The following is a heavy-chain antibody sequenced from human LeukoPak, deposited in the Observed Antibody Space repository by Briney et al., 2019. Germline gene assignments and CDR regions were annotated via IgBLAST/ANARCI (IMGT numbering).Heavy chain of an antibody. D-gene: IGHD3-16*01. J-gene: IGHJ3*02. Sequence: GGSLRLSCAASGFTVSSNYMSWVRQAPGRGLERVSVLFSGGSTYYADSVKGRFTISRDNSKNTLYLQMNSLRAEDTAVYYCARVIWAEGNAFDIWAKGQWSPSLQ. CDR2: LFSGGST. CDR3: ARVIWAEGNAFDI. CDR1: GFTVSSNY. V-gene: IGHV3-53*01.